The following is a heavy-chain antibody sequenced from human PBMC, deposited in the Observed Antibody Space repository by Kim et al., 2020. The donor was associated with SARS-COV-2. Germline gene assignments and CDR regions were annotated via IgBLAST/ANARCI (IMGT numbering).Heavy chain of an antibody. CDR3: AKDDSPLAKPYHMDA. V-gene: IGHV3-23*01. D-gene: IGHD2-21*02. Sequence: GGSLRLSCAASGFTFTTYAMTWVRQAPRKGLEWVSSINGNGVTTYYTDSVKGRFTISRDNSRNTVNLQMNSLRDEDTGVYYCAKDDSPLAKPYHMDAWGKGTPVTVSS. J-gene: IGHJ6*03. CDR1: GFTFTTYA. CDR2: INGNGVTT.